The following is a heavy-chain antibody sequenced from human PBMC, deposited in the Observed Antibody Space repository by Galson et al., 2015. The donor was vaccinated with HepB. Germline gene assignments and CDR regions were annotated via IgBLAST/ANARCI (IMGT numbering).Heavy chain of an antibody. V-gene: IGHV2-5*02. D-gene: IGHD2-15*01. CDR3: AHRRGRGLFDS. J-gene: IGHJ4*02. CDR2: IYWDDDK. CDR1: GFSLKNSGVGVG. Sequence: PALVNPTQTLTLTCSFSGFSLKNSGVGVGVGWFRQTPGKAPEWLALIYWDDDKRYSPSLKSRLMITTDSSKNRVVLTMAAMAPLDTATYYCAHRRGRGLFDSWGQGTLVTVSS.